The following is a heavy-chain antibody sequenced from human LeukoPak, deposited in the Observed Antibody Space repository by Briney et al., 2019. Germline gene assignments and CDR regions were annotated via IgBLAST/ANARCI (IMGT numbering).Heavy chain of an antibody. CDR1: GYSISSGNY. D-gene: IGHD2-2*01. Sequence: SETLSLTCSVSGYSISSGNYWGWIRLPPGKGLQWIGSIYHSGSTYYNPSLKSRVNVSVDTSKNQFSLKLSSVTAADTAVYYCAKGYCRGNSCYDDRGAFDYWGQGTLVTVSS. CDR3: AKGYCRGNSCYDDRGAFDY. CDR2: IYHSGST. J-gene: IGHJ4*02. V-gene: IGHV4-38-2*02.